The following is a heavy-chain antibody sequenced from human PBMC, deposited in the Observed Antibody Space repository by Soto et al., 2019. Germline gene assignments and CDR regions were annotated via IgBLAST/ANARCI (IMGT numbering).Heavy chain of an antibody. V-gene: IGHV7-4-1*01. D-gene: IGHD2-2*01. CDR3: TRDSRTALCDC. J-gene: IGHJ4*02. CDR2: IATNTGNP. Sequence: QVQLVQSGSELKEPGASVTVSCKASAYTFTGYSINWVRQAPGQGLEWMGWIATNTGNPTYAQGFTGRFVVSLDTSVTTAYLQIYSLKAEDTAIYYCTRDSRTALCDCWGQGSLVAAST. CDR1: AYTFTGYS.